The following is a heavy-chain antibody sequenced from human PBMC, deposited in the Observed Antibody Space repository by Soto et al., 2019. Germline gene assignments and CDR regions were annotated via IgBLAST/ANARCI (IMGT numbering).Heavy chain of an antibody. CDR2: VSRRDGST. CDR1: GFTFSRFA. V-gene: IGHV3-23*01. D-gene: IGHD3-22*01. CDR3: AKDSISSDGGYYFYYFDS. Sequence: PGGCRRLSCAPSGFTFSRFAVSWVHQAPGKGLDWDYAVSRRDGSTYFRDTVSGWFTIYRDNSKNTLYLQMDSLRAEDSALYYCAKDSISSDGGYYFYYFDSWRQVTLVTVCS. J-gene: IGHJ4*02.